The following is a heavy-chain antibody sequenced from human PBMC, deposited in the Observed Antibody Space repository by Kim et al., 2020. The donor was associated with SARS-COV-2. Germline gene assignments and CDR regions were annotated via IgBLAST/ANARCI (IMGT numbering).Heavy chain of an antibody. CDR2: ISSNGGST. J-gene: IGHJ3*02. CDR1: GFTFSSYA. D-gene: IGHD1-26*01. Sequence: GGSLRLSCSASGFTFSSYAMHWVRQAPGKGLEYVSAISSNGGSTYYADSVKGRFTISRDNSKNTLYLQMSSLRAEDTAVYYCVKNGRHSGSYYDDAFDIWGQGTMVTVSS. CDR3: VKNGRHSGSYYDDAFDI. V-gene: IGHV3-64D*09.